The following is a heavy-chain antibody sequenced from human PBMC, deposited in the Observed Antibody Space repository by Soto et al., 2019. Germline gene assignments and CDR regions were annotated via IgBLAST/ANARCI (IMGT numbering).Heavy chain of an antibody. CDR1: GFTFSSYA. V-gene: IGHV3-30-3*01. CDR2: ISYDGSNK. CDR3: ARDHGSRELLDYYYYYGMDV. J-gene: IGHJ6*02. Sequence: QVQLVESGGGVVQPGRSLRLSCAASGFTFSSYAMHWVRQAPGKGLEWVAVISYDGSNKYYADSVQGRFTISRDNSKNTLYLQMNSLRAEDTAVYYYARDHGSRELLDYYYYYGMDVWGQGTTVTVSS. D-gene: IGHD1-26*01.